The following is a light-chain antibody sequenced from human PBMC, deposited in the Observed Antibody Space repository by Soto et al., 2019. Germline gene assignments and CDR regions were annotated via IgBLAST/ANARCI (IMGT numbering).Light chain of an antibody. CDR2: GAS. J-gene: IGKJ1*01. Sequence: EIVLTQSPGTLSLSPVERATLSCRASQSVSNNYLAWYQQKPGQAPRLLIYGASNRATGIPDRFSGSGSGTDFTLTISRLEPEDFAVYYCQQYNNWPRTFGQGTKVDI. CDR3: QQYNNWPRT. V-gene: IGKV3-20*01. CDR1: QSVSNNY.